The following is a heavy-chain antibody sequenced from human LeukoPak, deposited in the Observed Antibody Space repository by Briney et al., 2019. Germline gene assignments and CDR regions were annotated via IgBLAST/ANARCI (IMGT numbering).Heavy chain of an antibody. CDR1: GYTFTSYG. CDR2: ISAYNGNT. Sequence: ASVKVSCKASGYTFTSYGISWVRQAPRQGLEWMGWISAYNGNTNYAQKLQGRVTMTTDTSTSTAYKELRSLRSDDTAVYYCARSPNSGYDLFDYWGQGTLVTVSS. J-gene: IGHJ4*02. V-gene: IGHV1-18*01. CDR3: ARSPNSGYDLFDY. D-gene: IGHD5-12*01.